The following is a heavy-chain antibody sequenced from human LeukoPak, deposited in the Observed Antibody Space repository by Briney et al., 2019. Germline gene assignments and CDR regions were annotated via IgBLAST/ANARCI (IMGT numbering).Heavy chain of an antibody. Sequence: ASVKVSCKASGYTFTSYYMHWVRQAPGQGLEWMGIINPSGGSTSYAQKLQGRVTMTRDTSTSTVYMELSSLRSEDTAVCYCARVILTGYYVGAFDIWGQGTMVTVSS. CDR2: INPSGGST. J-gene: IGHJ3*02. CDR3: ARVILTGYYVGAFDI. D-gene: IGHD3-9*01. V-gene: IGHV1-46*01. CDR1: GYTFTSYY.